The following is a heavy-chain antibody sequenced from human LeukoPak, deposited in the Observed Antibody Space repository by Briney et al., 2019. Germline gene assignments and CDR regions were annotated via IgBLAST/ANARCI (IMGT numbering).Heavy chain of an antibody. CDR3: ARQADFWSGSGYHFDY. V-gene: IGHV4-59*08. D-gene: IGHD3-3*01. CDR2: IYYSGST. J-gene: IGHJ4*02. CDR1: GGSISSYY. Sequence: SETLSLTCTVSGGSISSYYWSWIRQPPGKGLEWIGYIYYSGSTNYNPSLKSRVTISVDTSKNQFSLKLSSVTAADTAVYYCARQADFWSGSGYHFDYWGQGTLVTVSS.